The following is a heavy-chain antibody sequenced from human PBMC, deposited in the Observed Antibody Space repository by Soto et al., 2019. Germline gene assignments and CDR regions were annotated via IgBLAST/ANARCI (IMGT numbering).Heavy chain of an antibody. CDR2: TCGSGGIT. V-gene: IGHV3-23*01. CDR1: GFSFSSFA. D-gene: IGHD3-10*01. CDR3: AKDGRGVFRARYVHFDS. Sequence: PGGSLRLSCTASGFSFSSFAMSWVRQAPGKGLGWVSLTCGSGGITYYADSVKGPSNSSRDNSNYTVYLQIDSLRAEDTAVYYCAKDGRGVFRARYVHFDSWGQGALVPVSS. J-gene: IGHJ4*02.